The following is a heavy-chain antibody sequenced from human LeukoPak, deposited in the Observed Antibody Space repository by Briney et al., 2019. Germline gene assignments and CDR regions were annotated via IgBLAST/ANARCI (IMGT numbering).Heavy chain of an antibody. J-gene: IGHJ6*03. CDR1: GYTFTGYY. CDR2: INPNSGGT. V-gene: IGHV1-2*02. Sequence: ASVKVSCKASGYTFTGYYMHWVRQAPGQGLEWMGWINPNSGGTNYAQKFRGRVTMTRDTSISTAYMELSRLRSDDTAVYYCARSLNWNDVDYYYYMDVWGKGTTVTVSS. CDR3: ARSLNWNDVDYYYYMDV. D-gene: IGHD1-1*01.